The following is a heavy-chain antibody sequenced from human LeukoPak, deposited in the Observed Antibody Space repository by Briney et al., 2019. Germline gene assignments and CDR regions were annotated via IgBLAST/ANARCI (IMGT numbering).Heavy chain of an antibody. Sequence: SETLSLTCTVSGGSISSSSYYWGWIRQPPGKGLEWIGSIYYSGSTYYNPSFKSRVTISVDTSKNQFSLKLSSVTAADTAVYYCARVLLHYYDSSANFDYWGQGTLVTVSS. D-gene: IGHD3-22*01. CDR3: ARVLLHYYDSSANFDY. V-gene: IGHV4-39*07. CDR1: GGSISSSSYY. J-gene: IGHJ4*02. CDR2: IYYSGST.